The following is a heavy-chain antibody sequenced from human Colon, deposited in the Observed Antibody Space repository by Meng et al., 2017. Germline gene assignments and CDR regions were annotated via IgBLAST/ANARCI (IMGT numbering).Heavy chain of an antibody. CDR2: IHPSGSS. CDR3: ARGVDWAKSGNF. J-gene: IGHJ4*02. CDR1: GGSFSNSY. V-gene: IGHV4-34*01. D-gene: IGHD3-9*01. Sequence: VQLRPWGAGLLKPSETLSLTCAVYGGSFSNSYLAWIRQPPGKGLEWIGEIHPSGSSYYSPSLQSRVTITLDTSKNQFSLTLSSLTAADTAVYYCARGVDWAKSGNFWGQGTLVTVSS.